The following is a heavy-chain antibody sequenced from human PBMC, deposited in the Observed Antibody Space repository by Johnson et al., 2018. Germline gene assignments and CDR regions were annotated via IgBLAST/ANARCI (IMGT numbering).Heavy chain of an antibody. D-gene: IGHD3-22*01. Sequence: VQLVESGGGLVQXGGSLRLSCAASGFSFSTYAMTWVRQAPGMGLEWVPAISGNTTYYADSVKGRFTIPRDNSKNTLDLQLNSLRAEDTAVYFCARTPYYDRSGRTAIDIWGQGTMVTVSS. CDR3: ARTPYYDRSGRTAIDI. CDR1: GFSFSTYA. CDR2: ISGNTT. V-gene: IGHV3-23*04. J-gene: IGHJ3*02.